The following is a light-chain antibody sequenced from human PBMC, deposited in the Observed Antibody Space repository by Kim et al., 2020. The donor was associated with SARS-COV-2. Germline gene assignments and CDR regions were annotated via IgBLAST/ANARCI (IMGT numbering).Light chain of an antibody. J-gene: IGLJ1*01. CDR3: AAWDDSLNGYV. CDR1: SSNIGNNA. V-gene: IGLV1-36*01. CDR2: YDD. Sequence: SVLTQPPSVSEAPRQRVTISCSGSSSNIGNNAVNWYQQLPGKAPKLLIYYDDLLPSGVSDRFSGSKSGTSASLAISGLQSEDEADYYCAAWDDSLNGYVLGTGTKVTV.